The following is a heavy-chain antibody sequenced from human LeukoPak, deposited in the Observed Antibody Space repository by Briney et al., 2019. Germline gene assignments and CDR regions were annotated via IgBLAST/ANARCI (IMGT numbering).Heavy chain of an antibody. J-gene: IGHJ6*03. CDR1: GFTFSSYG. CDR2: IRYDGSNK. Sequence: GGSLRLSCAASGFTFSSYGMHWVRQAPGKGLEWVAFIRYDGSNKYYADSVKGRFTISRDNSKNTLYLQMNSLRAEDTAVYYCARDRSTGRYDSSGYYYYYYMDVWGKGTTVTVSS. D-gene: IGHD3-22*01. CDR3: ARDRSTGRYDSSGYYYYYYMDV. V-gene: IGHV3-30*02.